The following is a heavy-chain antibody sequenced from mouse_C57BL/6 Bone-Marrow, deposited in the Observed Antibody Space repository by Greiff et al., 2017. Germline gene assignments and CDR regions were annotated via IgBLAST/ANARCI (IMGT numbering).Heavy chain of an antibody. D-gene: IGHD2-3*01. CDR2: IDPSDSYT. V-gene: IGHV1-69*01. CDR3: ARCGYYVPFAY. CDR1: GYTFTSYW. Sequence: VKLQQPGAELVMPGASVKLSCKASGYTFTSYWMHWVKQRPGQGLEWIGEIDPSDSYTNYNQKFKGKSTLTVDKSSSTAYLQLSSLTSEDSAVYYCARCGYYVPFAYWGQGTLVTVSA. J-gene: IGHJ3*01.